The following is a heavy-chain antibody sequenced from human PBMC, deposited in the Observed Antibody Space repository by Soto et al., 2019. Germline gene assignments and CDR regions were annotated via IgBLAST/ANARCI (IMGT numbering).Heavy chain of an antibody. D-gene: IGHD3-3*02. CDR1: GYTFTSYG. CDR2: SSTSNGDT. V-gene: IGHV1-18*01. Sequence: QVQLVQSGAEVKKPGASVKVSCKTSGYTFTSYGITWERQAPGQGLEWMGWSSTSNGDTNYVQKFQGRVTMTTDTSTGTGYMELRSLTSDDTAVYYCARDYTFPDYWGQGTLVTVSS. CDR3: ARDYTFPDY. J-gene: IGHJ4*02.